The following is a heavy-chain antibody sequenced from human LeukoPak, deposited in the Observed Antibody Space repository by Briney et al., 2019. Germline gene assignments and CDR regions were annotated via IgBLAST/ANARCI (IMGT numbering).Heavy chain of an antibody. CDR3: AKDGDQWELNYYYYMDV. Sequence: PGGSLRLSCAASGFTFSSYGMHWVRQAPGKGLEWGAFIRYDGSNKYYADSVKGRITISRDNSKNPLYLQMNSLRAEDTAVYYCAKDGDQWELNYYYYMDVWGKGTTVTISS. D-gene: IGHD1-26*01. J-gene: IGHJ6*03. CDR2: IRYDGSNK. CDR1: GFTFSSYG. V-gene: IGHV3-30*02.